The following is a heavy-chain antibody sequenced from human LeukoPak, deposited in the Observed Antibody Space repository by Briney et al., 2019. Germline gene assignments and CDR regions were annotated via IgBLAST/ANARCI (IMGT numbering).Heavy chain of an antibody. CDR2: IYYSGST. D-gene: IGHD3-3*01. CDR3: ARVMRTAKKVLDY. J-gene: IGHJ4*02. Sequence: SETLSLTCTVSGGSVSSGSYYWSWIRQPPGKGLEWIGYIYYSGSTNYNPSLKSRVTISVDTSNNQFSLKLSSVPAADTAVYYCARVMRTAKKVLDYWGQGTLVTVSS. CDR1: GGSVSSGSYY. V-gene: IGHV4-61*01.